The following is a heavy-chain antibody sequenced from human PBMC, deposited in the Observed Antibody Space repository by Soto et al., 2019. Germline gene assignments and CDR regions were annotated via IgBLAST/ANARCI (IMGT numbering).Heavy chain of an antibody. V-gene: IGHV4-31*03. CDR2: IYSNGDT. D-gene: IGHD6-6*01. CDR1: SDSMNSGGYY. CDR3: ARRGGSSSGYYYYAMDV. Sequence: SETLSLTCSVSSDSMNSGGYYWSWVRRHPGKGLEWIGYIYSNGDTYYNPSLKSRVTISVDTSKNQFSLNLTSVTAADTAVYYCARRGGSSSGYYYYAMDVWGQGTTVTVSS. J-gene: IGHJ6*02.